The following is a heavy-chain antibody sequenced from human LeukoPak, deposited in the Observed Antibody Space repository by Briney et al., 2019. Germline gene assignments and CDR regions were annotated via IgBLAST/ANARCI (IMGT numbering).Heavy chain of an antibody. CDR1: GFTFSSYE. CDR2: IHSSGSSI. Sequence: GGSLRLSCAASGFTFSSYEMNWVRQAPGKRLEWVSYIHSSGSSIYYADSVKGRFTISRDNAKNSLYLQMNSLRAEDTAVYYCARAGDGSGYYFSEQEYSQHWGQGTLVTVSS. CDR3: ARAGDGSGYYFSEQEYSQH. D-gene: IGHD3-22*01. J-gene: IGHJ1*01. V-gene: IGHV3-48*03.